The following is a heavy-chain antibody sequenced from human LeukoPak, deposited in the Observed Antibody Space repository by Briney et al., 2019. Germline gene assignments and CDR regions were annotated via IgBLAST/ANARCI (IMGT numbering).Heavy chain of an antibody. J-gene: IGHJ3*02. CDR2: INAGNGNT. D-gene: IGHD6-19*01. CDR1: GYTFTGYA. Sequence: ASVKVSCKASGYTFTGYAMHWVRQAPGQRLEWMGWINAGNGNTKYSQKFQGRVTITRDTSASTAYMELSSLRSEDTAVHYCARAVAGTHLDAFDIWGQGTMVTVSS. CDR3: ARAVAGTHLDAFDI. V-gene: IGHV1-3*01.